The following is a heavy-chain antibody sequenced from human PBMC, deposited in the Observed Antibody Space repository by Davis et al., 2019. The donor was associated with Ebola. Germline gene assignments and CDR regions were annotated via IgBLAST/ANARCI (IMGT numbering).Heavy chain of an antibody. CDR1: GGSISSSSYY. J-gene: IGHJ4*02. V-gene: IGHV4-39*01. Sequence: MPGGSLRLSCTVSGGSISSSSYYWGWIRQPPGKGLEWIWSIYYSGRTYYNPSLKSRVTISVDTSKNQFSLKLSSVTAADTAVYYCARTASGDGYNNAPIFDYWGQGTLVTVSS. CDR2: IYYSGRT. D-gene: IGHD5-24*01. CDR3: ARTASGDGYNNAPIFDY.